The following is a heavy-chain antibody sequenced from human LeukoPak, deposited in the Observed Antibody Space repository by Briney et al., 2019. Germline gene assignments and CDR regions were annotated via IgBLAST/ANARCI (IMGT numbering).Heavy chain of an antibody. CDR3: ARGRYSGSYLLDY. CDR1: GFTSSSYA. J-gene: IGHJ4*02. V-gene: IGHV3-23*01. Sequence: GGTLRLSCAASGFTSSSYAMSWVRQAPGKGLEWVSAISGSGGSTYYADSVKGRFTISRDNSKNTLYLQMNSLRAEDTAVYYCARGRYSGSYLLDYWGQGTLVTVSS. CDR2: ISGSGGST. D-gene: IGHD1-26*01.